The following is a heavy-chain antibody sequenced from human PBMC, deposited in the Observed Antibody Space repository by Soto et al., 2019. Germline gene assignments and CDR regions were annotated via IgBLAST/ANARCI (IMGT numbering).Heavy chain of an antibody. J-gene: IGHJ4*02. V-gene: IGHV2-70*01. D-gene: IGHD3-3*01. Sequence: SGPTLVNPTQTLTLTCTFSGFSLSTSGMCVSWIRQPPGKALEWLALIDWDDDKYYSTSLKTRLTISKDTSKNQVVLTMTNMDPVDTATYYCARTRSDFRSGYYIDYWGQGTLVTVSS. CDR1: GFSLSTSGMC. CDR3: ARTRSDFRSGYYIDY. CDR2: IDWDDDK.